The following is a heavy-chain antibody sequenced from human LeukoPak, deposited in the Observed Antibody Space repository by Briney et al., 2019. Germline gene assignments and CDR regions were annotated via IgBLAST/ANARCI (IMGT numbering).Heavy chain of an antibody. CDR1: GGSISNYY. D-gene: IGHD3-22*01. J-gene: IGHJ6*03. V-gene: IGHV4-59*01. CDR2: ISYSGST. CDR3: ARVRHFDSSGYYSSTYYYYMDV. Sequence: SETLSLTCTVSGGSISNYYWTWIRQPPGKGLEWIGYISYSGSTKDNPSLKSRVTISIDTSKNQFSLKLSSVTAADTAVYYCARVRHFDSSGYYSSTYYYYMDVWGKGTTVTVSS.